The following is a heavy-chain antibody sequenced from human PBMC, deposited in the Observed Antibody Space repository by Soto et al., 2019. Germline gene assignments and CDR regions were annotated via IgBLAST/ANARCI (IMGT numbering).Heavy chain of an antibody. D-gene: IGHD3-16*01. CDR1: GFTFNKYW. CDR3: VRGALGSYYFDY. Sequence: EVQLVESGGGLFQPGGSLRLSCAASGFTFNKYWIHWVRQAPGTGLVWVSRIKYDATSTNYADSVKGRFSISRDNAQNTVHLQMSSLRGDDTAVYYCVRGALGSYYFDYWGQGTLVTVSS. CDR2: IKYDATST. V-gene: IGHV3-74*01. J-gene: IGHJ4*02.